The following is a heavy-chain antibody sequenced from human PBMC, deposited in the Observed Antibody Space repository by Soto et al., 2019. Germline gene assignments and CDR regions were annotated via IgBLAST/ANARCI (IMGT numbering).Heavy chain of an antibody. CDR1: GLSLADYA. CDR3: ARIKLVEWFFINVDVYDMDV. CDR2: ISSDSRTI. V-gene: IGHV3-48*02. Sequence: PGGSLTPAGVQPGLSLADYAVKWVRQAPGKGLDWVSFISSDSRTIYYADSVEGRFTVSRDNARNSVSLQMDSLRDEDAAVYYCARIKLVEWFFINVDVYDMDVWGQGT. D-gene: IGHD3-3*01. J-gene: IGHJ6*02.